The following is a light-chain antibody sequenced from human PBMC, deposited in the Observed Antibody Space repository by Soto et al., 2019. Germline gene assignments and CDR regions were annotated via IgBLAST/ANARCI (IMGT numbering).Light chain of an antibody. CDR2: GAS. CDR3: HQYENWPQT. J-gene: IGKJ1*01. Sequence: EIVMTQSPATLSVSPGERATLSCRASQSISSNLAWYQQKPGQAPRLLIYGASTRATGIPARFSGSGSGTEFTLTISSLHSEDFALYYCHQYENWPQTFGQGTKVDIK. V-gene: IGKV3-15*01. CDR1: QSISSN.